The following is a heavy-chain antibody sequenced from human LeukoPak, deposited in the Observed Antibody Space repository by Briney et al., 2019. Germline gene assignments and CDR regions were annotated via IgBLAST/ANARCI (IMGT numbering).Heavy chain of an antibody. CDR3: ARGPNSNWSGLDF. J-gene: IGHJ4*02. CDR2: ISPTGSTT. D-gene: IGHD6-6*01. CDR1: GFSFSGHW. V-gene: IGHV3-74*01. Sequence: GGPLRLSCTASGFSFSGHWMHWARQLPGKGLVWVSRISPTGSTTSYADSVKGRFTVSRDNAKNTLYLQVNNLRAEDTAVYYCARGPNSNWSGLDFWGQGTLLTVSS.